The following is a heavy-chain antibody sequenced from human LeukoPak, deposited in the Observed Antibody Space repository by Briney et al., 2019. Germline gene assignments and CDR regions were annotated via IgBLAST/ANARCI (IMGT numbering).Heavy chain of an antibody. D-gene: IGHD2-2*01. CDR1: GGTFSSYA. CDR2: IIPIFGTA. Sequence: ASVKVSCKASGGTFSSYAISWVRQAPGQGLEWMGGIIPIFGTANYAQKFQGRVTITADESTSTAYMELSSLRSEDTAVYYCARVGRGPDVREDYWGQGTPVTVSS. CDR3: ARVGRGPDVREDY. V-gene: IGHV1-69*13. J-gene: IGHJ4*02.